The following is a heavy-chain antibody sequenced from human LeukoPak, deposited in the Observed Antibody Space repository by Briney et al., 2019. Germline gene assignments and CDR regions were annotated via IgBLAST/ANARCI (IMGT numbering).Heavy chain of an antibody. Sequence: GGSLRLSCAASGFTFSSDAMSWVRQATGKGLEWVSAISGSGGSTYYADSVKGRFTISRDNSKNTLYLQMNSLRAEDTAVYHCAKGGNYYGSGSYFTGMDYWGQGTLVTASS. CDR2: ISGSGGST. V-gene: IGHV3-23*01. CDR1: GFTFSSDA. D-gene: IGHD3-10*01. J-gene: IGHJ4*02. CDR3: AKGGNYYGSGSYFTGMDY.